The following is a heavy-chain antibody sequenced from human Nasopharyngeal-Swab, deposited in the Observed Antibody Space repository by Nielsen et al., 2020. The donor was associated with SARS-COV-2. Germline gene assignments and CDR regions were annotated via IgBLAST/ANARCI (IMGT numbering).Heavy chain of an antibody. D-gene: IGHD3-9*01. V-gene: IGHV3-33*03. J-gene: IGHJ6*03. CDR1: GFTFSSYG. CDR3: ASSATYYDILTGYNYYYYMDV. CDR2: IWYDGSNK. Sequence: GGSLRLSCAASGFTFSSYGMHWVRQAPGKGLEWVAVIWYDGSNKYYADSVKGRFTISRDNAKNSLYLQMNSLRAEDTAVYYCASSATYYDILTGYNYYYYMDVWGKGTTVTVSS.